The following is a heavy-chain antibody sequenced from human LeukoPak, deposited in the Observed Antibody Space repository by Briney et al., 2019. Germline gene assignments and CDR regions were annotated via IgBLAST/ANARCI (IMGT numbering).Heavy chain of an antibody. CDR3: ARVSYVRGVTVYYFDH. Sequence: PGGSLRLSCAASGFTFSSYSMNGVRQAPGKGLEWVSSISSSRSYIYYADSVKGRFTISRDNAKNSLYLQMNSLRAEDTAIYYCARVSYVRGVTVYYFDHWGQGTLVTVSS. CDR1: GFTFSSYS. V-gene: IGHV3-21*01. CDR2: ISSSRSYI. J-gene: IGHJ4*02. D-gene: IGHD3-10*02.